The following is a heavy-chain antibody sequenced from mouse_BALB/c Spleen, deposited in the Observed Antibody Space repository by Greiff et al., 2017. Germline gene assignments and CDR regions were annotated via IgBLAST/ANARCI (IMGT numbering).Heavy chain of an antibody. CDR3: ARSRPLDY. Sequence: DVMLVESGGGLVQPGGSRKLSCAASGFTFSSFGMHWVRQAPEKGLEWVAYISSGSSTIYYADTVKGRFTISRDNPKNTLFLQMTSLRSEDTAMYYCARSRPLDYWGQGTTLTVSS. CDR1: GFTFSSFG. J-gene: IGHJ2*01. CDR2: ISSGSSTI. V-gene: IGHV5-17*02.